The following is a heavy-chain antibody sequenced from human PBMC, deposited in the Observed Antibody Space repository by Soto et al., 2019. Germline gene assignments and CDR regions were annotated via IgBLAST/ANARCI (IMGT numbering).Heavy chain of an antibody. D-gene: IGHD6-6*01. J-gene: IGHJ6*02. CDR2: IYPGDSDT. Sequence: GESLKISCQGSGYSFASYWLGWVRPMPGKDLEWMGIIYPGDSDTRYSPSFQGQVTISADKSLRTAYLQWTSLKASDTALYYCARTRSFTLGFYYDGMDVWGQGTTVTVSS. CDR3: ARTRSFTLGFYYDGMDV. CDR1: GYSFASYW. V-gene: IGHV5-51*01.